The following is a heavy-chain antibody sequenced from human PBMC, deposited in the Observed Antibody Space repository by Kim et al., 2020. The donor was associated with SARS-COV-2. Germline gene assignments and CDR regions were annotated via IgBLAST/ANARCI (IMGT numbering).Heavy chain of an antibody. V-gene: IGHV3-23*01. CDR2: IGGGVGRT. CDR3: AKRGYRGYSRKCYHYFD. Sequence: GGSLRLSCAASGFTFSRYGMGWVRQAPGKGLEWVSTIGGGVGRTFYADSVTGRFTISRDNSRSMLYLQMTSLRAEDTALYYFAKRGYRGYSRKCYHYFD. J-gene: IGHJ4*01. CDR1: GFTFSRYG. D-gene: IGHD1-26*01.